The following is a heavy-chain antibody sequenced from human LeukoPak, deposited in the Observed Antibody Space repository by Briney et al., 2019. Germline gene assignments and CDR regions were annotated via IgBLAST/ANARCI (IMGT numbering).Heavy chain of an antibody. J-gene: IGHJ6*02. V-gene: IGHV4-34*01. Sequence: PSETLSLTCAVYGGSFSGYYWSWIRQPPGKGLEWIGEINHSGSTNYNPSLKSRVTISVDTSKNQFSLKLSSVTAADTAVYYCARGLKRSTHYYYDSSGRYYYYGMDVWGQGTTVTVSS. D-gene: IGHD3-22*01. CDR1: GGSFSGYY. CDR2: INHSGST. CDR3: ARGLKRSTHYYYDSSGRYYYYGMDV.